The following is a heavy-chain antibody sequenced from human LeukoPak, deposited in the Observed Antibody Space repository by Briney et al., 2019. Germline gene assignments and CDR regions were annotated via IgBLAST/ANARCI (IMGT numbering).Heavy chain of an antibody. D-gene: IGHD1-26*01. CDR2: ISWNSGSI. J-gene: IGHJ4*02. V-gene: IGHV3-9*01. CDR1: GFTFDDYA. CDR3: AKGYLVGATKHYFDY. Sequence: PGGSLRLSCAASGFTFDDYAMHWVRQAPGKGLVWVSGISWNSGSIGYADSVKGRFTISRDNAKNSLYLQMNSLRAEDTALYYCAKGYLVGATKHYFDYWGQGTLVTVSS.